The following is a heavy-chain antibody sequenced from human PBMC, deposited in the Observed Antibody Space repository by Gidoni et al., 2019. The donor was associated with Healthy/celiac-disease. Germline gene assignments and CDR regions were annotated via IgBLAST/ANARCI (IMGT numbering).Heavy chain of an antibody. CDR3: ASEEIVVGGYFDY. V-gene: IGHV3-21*01. CDR1: GFTFSSYS. J-gene: IGHJ4*02. Sequence: EVQLVESGGGLVKPGGPRRLSCAASGFTFSSYSMNWVRQAPGKGLEWVSSISSSSSYIYYADSVKGRFTISRDNTKNSLYLQMNSLRAEDTAVYYCASEEIVVGGYFDYWGQGTLVTVSS. CDR2: ISSSSSYI. D-gene: IGHD3-22*01.